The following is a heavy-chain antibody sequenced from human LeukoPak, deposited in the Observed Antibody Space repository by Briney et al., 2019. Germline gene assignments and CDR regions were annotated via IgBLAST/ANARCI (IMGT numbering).Heavy chain of an antibody. CDR1: GFTFSGYW. Sequence: GGSLRLSCVASGFTFSGYWMTWIRQAPGKGLEWVANIRQDGSEKFYADSVKGRFTISRDNAKNSLYLQMNSLRAEDTAVYYCATYSSLNAREFQYWGQGTLVTVSS. CDR3: ATYSSLNAREFQY. J-gene: IGHJ1*01. CDR2: IRQDGSEK. V-gene: IGHV3-7*01. D-gene: IGHD3-22*01.